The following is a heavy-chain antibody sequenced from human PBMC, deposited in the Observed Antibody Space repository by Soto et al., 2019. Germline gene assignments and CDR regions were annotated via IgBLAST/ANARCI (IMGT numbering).Heavy chain of an antibody. CDR2: IIPFFGTS. CDR1: GGNFRSES. V-gene: IGHV1-69*12. J-gene: IGHJ3*02. Sequence: QVQLVQSGAEVKKPGSSVKVSCKASGGNFRSESINWVRQAPGQGLEWMGGIIPFFGTSDYAQKFQGRLRITADEYTTTAYIEMSSLTSQDTAVYYSAAGHEFRGKSAAYDIAGQGIMVTDSS. D-gene: IGHD1-26*01. CDR3: AAGHEFRGKSAAYDI.